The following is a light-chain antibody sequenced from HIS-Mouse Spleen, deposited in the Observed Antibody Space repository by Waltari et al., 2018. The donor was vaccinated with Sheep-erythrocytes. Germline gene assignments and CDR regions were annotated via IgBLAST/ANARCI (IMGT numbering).Light chain of an antibody. CDR1: QSISSY. V-gene: IGKV1-39*01. CDR2: AAS. CDR3: QQSYSTPQFT. Sequence: DIQMTQSPSSLSASVGDRVTLPCRASQSISSYLNLYQQKPGKAPKLLIYAASSLQSGVPSRFSGSGSGTDFTLTISSLQPEDFATYYCQQSYSTPQFTFGPGTKVDIK. J-gene: IGKJ3*01.